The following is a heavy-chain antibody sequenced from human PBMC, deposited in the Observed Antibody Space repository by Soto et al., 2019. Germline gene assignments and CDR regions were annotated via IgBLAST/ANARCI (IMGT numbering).Heavy chain of an antibody. CDR2: IYYSGST. CDR3: ARVRPAGNPSNYYYYGMDV. D-gene: IGHD6-19*01. J-gene: IGHJ6*02. CDR1: GGSISSGGYY. Sequence: QVQLQESGPGLVKPSQTLSLTCTVSGGSISSGGYYWSWIRQHPGKGLEWIGYIYYSGSTYYNPSLKSRVTISVDTSKNQFSLKLCSVTAADTAVYYCARVRPAGNPSNYYYYGMDVWGQGTTVTVSS. V-gene: IGHV4-31*03.